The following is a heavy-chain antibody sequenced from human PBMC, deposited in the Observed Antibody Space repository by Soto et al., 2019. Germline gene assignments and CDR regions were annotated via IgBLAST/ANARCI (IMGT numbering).Heavy chain of an antibody. CDR1: GYSFTSYW. CDR2: IYPGDSDT. CDR3: ARDYIAIIAARPDPYYYYGMDV. Sequence: GESLKISCKGSGYSFTSYWIGWVRQMPGKGLEWMGIIYPGDSDTRYSPSFQGQVTISADKSISTAYLQWSSLKASDTAMYYCARDYIAIIAARPDPYYYYGMDVWGQGTTVTVSS. D-gene: IGHD6-6*01. V-gene: IGHV5-51*01. J-gene: IGHJ6*02.